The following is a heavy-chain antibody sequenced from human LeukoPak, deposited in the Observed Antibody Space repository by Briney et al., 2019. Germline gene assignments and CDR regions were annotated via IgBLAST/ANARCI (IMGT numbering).Heavy chain of an antibody. D-gene: IGHD3-22*01. CDR2: IKQDGSEK. Sequence: GGSLRLSCAASGFTFSSYWMSWVRQAPGKGLEWVANIKQDGSEKYYVDSVKGRFTISRDNAKNSLYLQMNSLRAEDTAVYCCARDGHLLPSYYDSSDAFDIWGQGTMVTVSS. CDR3: ARDGHLLPSYYDSSDAFDI. J-gene: IGHJ3*02. V-gene: IGHV3-7*01. CDR1: GFTFSSYW.